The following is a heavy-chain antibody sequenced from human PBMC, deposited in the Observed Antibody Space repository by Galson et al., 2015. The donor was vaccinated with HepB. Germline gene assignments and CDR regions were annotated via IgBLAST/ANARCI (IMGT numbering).Heavy chain of an antibody. CDR2: ISGRGGGT. V-gene: IGHV3-23*01. CDR1: GFTFSNYA. J-gene: IGHJ3*01. D-gene: IGHD5-18*01. Sequence: SLRLSCAASGFTFSNYAMNWVRQAPGKGLEWVGHISGRGGGTHYADSVRGRFTGSRDDSRNTLYLQMNSLRAEDTAIYYCAKDAYSYNQVFDPFDLWGQGTMVTVSS. CDR3: AKDAYSYNQVFDPFDL.